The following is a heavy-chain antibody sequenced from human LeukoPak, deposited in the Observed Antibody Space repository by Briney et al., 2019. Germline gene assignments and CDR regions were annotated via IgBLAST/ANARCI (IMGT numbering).Heavy chain of an antibody. J-gene: IGHJ4*02. D-gene: IGHD2-15*01. CDR1: GGTFSSYA. V-gene: IGHV1-69*06. CDR2: IIPIFGTA. Sequence: SVKVSCKASGGTFSSYAISWVRQAPGQGLEWMGGIIPIFGTANYAQKFQGRVTITADKSTSTAYMELSRLRSDDTAVYYCARYCSGGSCYEFDYWGQGTLVTVSS. CDR3: ARYCSGGSCYEFDY.